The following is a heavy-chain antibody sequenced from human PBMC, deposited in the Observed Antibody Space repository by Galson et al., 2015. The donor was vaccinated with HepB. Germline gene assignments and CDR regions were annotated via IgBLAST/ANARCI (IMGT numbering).Heavy chain of an antibody. J-gene: IGHJ4*02. CDR3: AHLEFTPRSILPDD. Sequence: SVKVSCKAAAYTFTGYQMHWVRQAPGQGFEWMGWVNPLNGGTHSAQKLQDRVTMTSDTSISTAYMELSSMTSDATAIYYCAHLEFTPRSILPDDWGQGTLVTVSS. V-gene: IGHV1-2*02. CDR2: VNPLNGGT. CDR1: AYTFTGYQ. D-gene: IGHD3-3*02.